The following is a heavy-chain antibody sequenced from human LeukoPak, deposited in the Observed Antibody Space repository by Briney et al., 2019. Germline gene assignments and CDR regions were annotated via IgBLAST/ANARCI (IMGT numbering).Heavy chain of an antibody. CDR3: AREPYYYDSSGYVSDY. Sequence: GGSLRLSCAASGFSFGSYGMHWVRQAPGKGLEWVAFIRYDGSNKYYADSVKGRFTISRDNSKNTLYLQMNSLRAEDTAVYYCAREPYYYDSSGYVSDYWGQGTLVTVSS. CDR2: IRYDGSNK. D-gene: IGHD3-22*01. CDR1: GFSFGSYG. J-gene: IGHJ4*02. V-gene: IGHV3-30*02.